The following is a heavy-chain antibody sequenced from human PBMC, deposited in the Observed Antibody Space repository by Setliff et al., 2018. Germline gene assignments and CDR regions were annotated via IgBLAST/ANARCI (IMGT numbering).Heavy chain of an antibody. CDR2: IHPSNSDT. V-gene: IGHV5-51*01. CDR1: GYSFTDYW. D-gene: IGHD3-10*01. CDR3: ARRRGSGSFVNWFDP. Sequence: GASLKISCKGSGYSFTDYWIGWVRQMPGEGLEWMGIIHPSNSDTVYSPSFHGQVTISADKSISTAYLQWSSLKASDTAMYYCARRRGSGSFVNWFDPWGQGTLVTVSS. J-gene: IGHJ5*02.